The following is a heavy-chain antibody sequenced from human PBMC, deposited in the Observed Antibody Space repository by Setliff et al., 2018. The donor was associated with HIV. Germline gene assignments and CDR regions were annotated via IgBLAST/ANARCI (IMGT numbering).Heavy chain of an antibody. D-gene: IGHD6-19*01. V-gene: IGHV1-2*06. J-gene: IGHJ6*03. CDR1: GYTFTGFY. CDR2: INPNGDQT. Sequence: ASVKVSCKTSGYTFTGFYINWVRQAPGKGLEWMGRINPNGDQTRPARKFQGRVTMATETSITTAYMELTNLRSDDRAVYYCARDPRQWLGGIYGNYYMDVWGKGTTVTVSS. CDR3: ARDPRQWLGGIYGNYYMDV.